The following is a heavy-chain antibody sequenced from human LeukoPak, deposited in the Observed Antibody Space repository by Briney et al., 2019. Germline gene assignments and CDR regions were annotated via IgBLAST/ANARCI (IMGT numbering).Heavy chain of an antibody. CDR2: MNPNSGNT. J-gene: IGHJ4*02. CDR1: GYTFTSYD. D-gene: IGHD3-16*02. CDR3: ARGNYDYVRGTYRSRRDFDY. Sequence: PSVKVSCKASGYTFTSYDINWVRQATGQGLEWMRWMNPNSGNTGYAQKFQGRVTMTRNTSISTAYMELSSLRSEDTAVYYCARGNYDYVRGTYRSRRDFDYWGQGTLVTVSS. V-gene: IGHV1-8*01.